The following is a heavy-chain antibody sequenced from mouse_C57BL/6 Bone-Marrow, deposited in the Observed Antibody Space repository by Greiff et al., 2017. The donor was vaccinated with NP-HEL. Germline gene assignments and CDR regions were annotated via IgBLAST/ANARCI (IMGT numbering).Heavy chain of an antibody. Sequence: VQLQQSGAELARPGASVKLSCKASGYTFTSYGISWVKQRTGQGLEWIGEIYPRSGNTYYNEKFKGKATLTADKSSSTAYMELRSLTSEDSAVYFCARGDGNYSYWYFDVWGTGTTVTVSS. CDR2: IYPRSGNT. J-gene: IGHJ1*03. CDR3: ARGDGNYSYWYFDV. D-gene: IGHD2-1*01. V-gene: IGHV1-81*01. CDR1: GYTFTSYG.